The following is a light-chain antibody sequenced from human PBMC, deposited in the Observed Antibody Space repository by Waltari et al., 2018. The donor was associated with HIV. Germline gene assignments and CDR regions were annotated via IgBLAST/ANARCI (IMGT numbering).Light chain of an antibody. CDR1: SMDVGGSDF. CDR3: SSYTNTNTHVL. Sequence: QSALTQPASVSGSPGQSIAISCTGTSMDVGGSDFVSLYQQHPGKAPKLLIYDVTERPSGVSTRFSGSKSGNTASLTISGLQAEDEADYYCSSYTNTNTHVLFGGGTRLTVL. CDR2: DVT. V-gene: IGLV2-14*03. J-gene: IGLJ2*01.